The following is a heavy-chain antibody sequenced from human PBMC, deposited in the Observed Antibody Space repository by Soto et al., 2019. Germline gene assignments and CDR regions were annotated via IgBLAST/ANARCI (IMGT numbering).Heavy chain of an antibody. CDR1: GFTFSSYG. J-gene: IGHJ4*02. V-gene: IGHV3-30*18. Sequence: GGSLRLSCAASGFTFSSYGMHWVRQGPGKGLEWVAVISYDGSNKYYADSVKGRFTISRDNSKNTLYLQMNSLRAEDTAVYYCAKFDDLVVSLRPFDYWGQGTLVTVSS. CDR3: AKFDDLVVSLRPFDY. CDR2: ISYDGSNK. D-gene: IGHD3-22*01.